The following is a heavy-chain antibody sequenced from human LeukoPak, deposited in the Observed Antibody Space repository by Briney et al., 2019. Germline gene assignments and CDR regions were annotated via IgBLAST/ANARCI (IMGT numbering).Heavy chain of an antibody. V-gene: IGHV3-11*01. Sequence: GGSLRLSCAASGFTFSDYYMSWIRQAPGKGLEWVSYISSSGSTIYYADSVKGRFTIPRDNSKNTLYLQMNSLGAEDTAVYYCAKNRYSHGYEFDYWGQGTLVTVSS. D-gene: IGHD5-18*01. CDR1: GFTFSDYY. J-gene: IGHJ4*02. CDR2: ISSSGSTI. CDR3: AKNRYSHGYEFDY.